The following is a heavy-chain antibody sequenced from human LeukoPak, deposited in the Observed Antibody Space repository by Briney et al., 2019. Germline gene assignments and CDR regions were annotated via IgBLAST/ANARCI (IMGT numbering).Heavy chain of an antibody. CDR1: GGSISSYC. J-gene: IGHJ5*02. CDR2: VFTSGRT. CDR3: ATSHDVKTAPYDL. Sequence: SETLSLTCTVSGGSISSYCWSWIRQSPGKGLEWIGYVFTSGRTDYNPSLKSRVTMSVDTSKNQLSMELRFLTAADTAVYYCATSHDVKTAPYDLWGQGTLVTVSS. D-gene: IGHD2-21*01. V-gene: IGHV4-4*09.